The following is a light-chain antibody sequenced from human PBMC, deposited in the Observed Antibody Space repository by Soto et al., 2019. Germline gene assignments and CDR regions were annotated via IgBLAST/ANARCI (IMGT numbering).Light chain of an antibody. CDR1: QSISSW. Sequence: DVQMTQPPSTLSASVGDRVTITCRASQSISSWLAWYQQKPGKAPNLLIYKASSLESGVPSTFSGSGFGTEFTLTISSLQPDDVATYYCQQYDHFPWTFGQGTKVDIK. CDR2: KAS. J-gene: IGKJ1*01. V-gene: IGKV1-5*03. CDR3: QQYDHFPWT.